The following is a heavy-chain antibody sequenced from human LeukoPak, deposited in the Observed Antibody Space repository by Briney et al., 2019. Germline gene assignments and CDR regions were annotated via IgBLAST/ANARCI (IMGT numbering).Heavy chain of an antibody. Sequence: GGSLRLSCAVSGFTFSNYWMSWVRQAPGKGLEWIGRVKSEADGGTTTYGAPVKGRFTIFRDDATSIVYLEMKNLTSDDTGVYYCATRLLWGRGTLVTVSS. CDR3: ATRLL. D-gene: IGHD2-21*02. V-gene: IGHV3-15*05. J-gene: IGHJ4*02. CDR2: VKSEADGGTT. CDR1: GFTFSNYW.